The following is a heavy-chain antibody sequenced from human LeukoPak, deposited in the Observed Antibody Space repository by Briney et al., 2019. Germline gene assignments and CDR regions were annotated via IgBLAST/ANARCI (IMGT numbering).Heavy chain of an antibody. CDR2: IRYDGSNK. J-gene: IGHJ4*02. CDR1: GFTFSSYG. Sequence: GGSLRLSCAASGFTFSSYGMHWVRQAPGKGLEWVAFIRYDGSNKYYADSVKGRFTISRDNSKNTLYLQMNRLRAEDTAVYYCAKDGGSGWYFDYWGQGTLVTVSS. CDR3: AKDGGSGWYFDY. D-gene: IGHD6-19*01. V-gene: IGHV3-30*02.